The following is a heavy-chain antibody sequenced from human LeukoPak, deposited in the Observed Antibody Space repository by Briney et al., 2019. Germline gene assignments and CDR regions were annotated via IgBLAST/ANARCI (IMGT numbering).Heavy chain of an antibody. CDR1: GFTFSSYG. CDR2: ISYDGSNQ. CDR3: AKHTGGWYYYGMDV. V-gene: IGHV3-30*18. D-gene: IGHD3-10*01. J-gene: IGHJ6*04. Sequence: GGSLRLSRAASGFTFSSYGMHWVRQAPGKGLEWVAVISYDGSNQYYADSVKGRFTISRDNSKNTLYLQMYSLRAEGTAVYYWAKHTGGWYYYGMDVWGKGTTVTVCS.